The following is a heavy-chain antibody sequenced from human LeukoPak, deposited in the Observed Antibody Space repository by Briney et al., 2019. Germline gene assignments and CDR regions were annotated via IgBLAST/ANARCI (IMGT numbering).Heavy chain of an antibody. V-gene: IGHV3-30*01. Sequence: GESLRLSCAASGFTFSSYAMHWVRQAPGKGLEWVAVISYDGSNKYYADSVKGRFTISRGNSKNTLYLQMNSLRAEDTAVYYCARDLEEGYNLDYWGQGTLVTVSS. J-gene: IGHJ4*02. CDR2: ISYDGSNK. CDR3: ARDLEEGYNLDY. D-gene: IGHD5-24*01. CDR1: GFTFSSYA.